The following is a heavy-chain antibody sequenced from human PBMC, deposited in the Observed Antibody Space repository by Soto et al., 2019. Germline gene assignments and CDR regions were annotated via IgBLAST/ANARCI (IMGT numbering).Heavy chain of an antibody. D-gene: IGHD3-3*01. CDR3: ASDYDFWSGYYSA. CDR1: GGSISSVGYY. CDR2: IYYSGST. J-gene: IGHJ5*02. V-gene: IGHV4-31*03. Sequence: QVQLQESGPGLVKPSQTLSLTCTVSGGSISSVGYYWNWIRQHPGKGLEWIGYIYYSGSTYYNPSLKSRVTISVDTSKNQFSLKLSSVTAADTAVYYCASDYDFWSGYYSAWGQGTLVTVSS.